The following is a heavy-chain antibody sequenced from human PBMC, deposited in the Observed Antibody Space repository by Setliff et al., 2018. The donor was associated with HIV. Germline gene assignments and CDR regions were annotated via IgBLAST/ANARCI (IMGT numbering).Heavy chain of an antibody. J-gene: IGHJ4*02. V-gene: IGHV4-34*01. CDR3: ARVGYYDTSFDY. CDR1: GGSFSGYY. D-gene: IGHD3-22*01. Sequence: LSLTCDVYGGSFSGYYWSWIRQPPGKGLEWIGKINHSGSTNYNPSLKSRVTIPVDTSKNQFSLKLGSVTAADTAVYYCARVGYYDTSFDYWGQGTLVTV. CDR2: INHSGST.